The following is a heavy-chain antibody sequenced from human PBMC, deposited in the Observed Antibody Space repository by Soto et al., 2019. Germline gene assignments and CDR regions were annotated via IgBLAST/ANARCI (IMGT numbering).Heavy chain of an antibody. Sequence: QVHLVQSGAEVKKPGSSVKVSCKAAGGTFSTYTLIWVRQAPGQGLEWMGRIIPMLTVTNSAQKFQGRVTLPADKSTNTAFMELTSLRSDDTAVYYCSIGSWSAETFDVWGQGTMVTVSS. V-gene: IGHV1-69*02. CDR1: GGTFSTYT. J-gene: IGHJ3*01. D-gene: IGHD2-2*01. CDR2: IIPMLTVT. CDR3: SIGSWSAETFDV.